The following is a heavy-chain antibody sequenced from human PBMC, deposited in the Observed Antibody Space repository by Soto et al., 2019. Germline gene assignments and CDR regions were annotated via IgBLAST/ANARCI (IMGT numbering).Heavy chain of an antibody. D-gene: IGHD2-15*01. CDR3: AHRPSYCSGGSCYSVFDY. CDR1: GFSLSTSGVG. CDR2: IYWDDDK. J-gene: IGHJ4*02. Sequence: SGPTLVNPTQTLTLTCTFSGFSLSTSGVGVGWIRQPPGKALEWLALIYWDDDKRYSPSLKSRLTITKDTSKNQVVLTMTNMDPVDTATYYCAHRPSYCSGGSCYSVFDYWGQGTLVIVSS. V-gene: IGHV2-5*02.